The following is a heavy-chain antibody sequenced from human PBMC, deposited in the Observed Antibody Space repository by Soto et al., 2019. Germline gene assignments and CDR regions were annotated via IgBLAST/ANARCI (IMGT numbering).Heavy chain of an antibody. CDR1: GESFSGYY. V-gene: IGHV4-34*02. D-gene: IGHD5-12*01. CDR3: AGNIVATISSFDY. CDR2: INHSGST. J-gene: IGHJ4*02. Sequence: QVQLQQWGAGLLKPSETLSLTCAVYGESFSGYYWSWIRQPPGKGLEWIGEINHSGSTNYNPSLKSRVTMSVDTSKNQFSLKLSSVTAADTAMYYCAGNIVATISSFDYWGQGTLVTVSP.